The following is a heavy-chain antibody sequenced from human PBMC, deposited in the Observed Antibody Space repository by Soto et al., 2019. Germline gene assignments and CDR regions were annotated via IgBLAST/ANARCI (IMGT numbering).Heavy chain of an antibody. CDR1: GFTFSNAW. D-gene: IGHD1-1*01. Sequence: EVQLVESGGGLVKPGGSLRLSCAASGFTFSNAWMSWVRQAPGKGLEWVGRIKSKTDGGTTDYAAPVKGRFTISRDDSKNTLYLQMNSLKTKDTAVYYCTTDTGTTLIFDYWGQGTLVTVSS. CDR2: IKSKTDGGTT. CDR3: TTDTGTTLIFDY. J-gene: IGHJ4*02. V-gene: IGHV3-15*01.